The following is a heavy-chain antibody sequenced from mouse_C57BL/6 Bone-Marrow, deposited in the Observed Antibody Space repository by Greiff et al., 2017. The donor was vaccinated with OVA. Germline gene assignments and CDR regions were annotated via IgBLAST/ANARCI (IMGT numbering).Heavy chain of an antibody. CDR1: GYTFTSYW. CDR3: ARGTVVPHYFDY. CDR2: IHPNSGST. J-gene: IGHJ2*01. Sequence: VQLQQPGAELVKPGASVKLSCKASGYTFTSYWMHWVKQRPGQGLEWIGMIHPNSGSTNYNEKFKSKATLTVDKSSSTAYMQLSSLTSEDSAVYYCARGTVVPHYFDYWGQGTTLTVSS. D-gene: IGHD1-1*01. V-gene: IGHV1-64*01.